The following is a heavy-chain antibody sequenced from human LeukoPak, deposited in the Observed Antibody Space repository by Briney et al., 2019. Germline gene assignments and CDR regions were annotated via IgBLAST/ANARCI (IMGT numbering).Heavy chain of an antibody. V-gene: IGHV1-69*04. Sequence: SVKVSCKASGGTFSSYAISWVRQAPGQGLEWTGRIIPILGIANYAQKFQGRVTITADKSTSTAYMELSSLRSEDTAVYYCASFIDYVWGSYRYTSAAAWAIFDYWGQGTLVTVSS. CDR3: ASFIDYVWGSYRYTSAAAWAIFDY. J-gene: IGHJ4*02. CDR2: IIPILGIA. D-gene: IGHD3-16*02. CDR1: GGTFSSYA.